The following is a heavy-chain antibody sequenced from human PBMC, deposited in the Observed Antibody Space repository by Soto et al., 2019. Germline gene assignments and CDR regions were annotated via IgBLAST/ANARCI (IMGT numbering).Heavy chain of an antibody. CDR3: AKDSGTYWYFDL. CDR1: GFTFSSYG. J-gene: IGHJ2*01. CDR2: ISYDGSNK. Sequence: QVQLVESGGGVVQPGRSLRLSCAASGFTFSSYGIHWVRQAPGKGLEWVAVISYDGSNKFYADSVKGRFTISRDNSKNTLYLQMSSLRADDKAVYYCAKDSGTYWYFDLWGRGTLVTVSS. D-gene: IGHD3-10*01. V-gene: IGHV3-30*18.